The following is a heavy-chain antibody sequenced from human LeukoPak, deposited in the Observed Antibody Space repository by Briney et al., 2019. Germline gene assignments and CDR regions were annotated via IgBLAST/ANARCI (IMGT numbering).Heavy chain of an antibody. D-gene: IGHD1-26*01. CDR3: ARDSVGAGYFDY. J-gene: IGHJ4*02. CDR2: IYSGGST. CDR1: GFTFSSYS. Sequence: GGSLRLSCAASGFTFSSYSMSWVRQAPGKGLEWVSVIYSGGSTYYADSVKGRFTISRDNSKNTLYLQMNSLRAEDTAVYYCARDSVGAGYFDYWGQGTLVTVSS. V-gene: IGHV3-53*01.